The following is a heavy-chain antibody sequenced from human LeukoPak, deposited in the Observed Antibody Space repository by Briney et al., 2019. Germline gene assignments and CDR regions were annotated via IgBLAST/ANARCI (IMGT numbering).Heavy chain of an antibody. D-gene: IGHD6-19*01. CDR1: GFTFSSYV. CDR3: AKVRWDNSGWYYLDN. V-gene: IGHV3-30*18. CDR2: ISYDGSNK. J-gene: IGHJ4*02. Sequence: GGSLRLSCAASGFTFSSYVMHWVRQAPGKGLEWVAVISYDGSNKYYADSVKGRFTISRDNSKNTLYLQMNSLTDEDTAVYYCAKVRWDNSGWYYLDNWGQGTLVTVSS.